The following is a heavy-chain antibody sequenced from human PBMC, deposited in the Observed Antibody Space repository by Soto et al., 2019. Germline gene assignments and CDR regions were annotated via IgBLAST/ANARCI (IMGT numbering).Heavy chain of an antibody. D-gene: IGHD5-18*01. V-gene: IGHV4-31*03. CDR1: GGSISSGGYY. Sequence: QVQLQESGPGLVKPSQTLSLTCTVSGGSISSGGYYWSWIRQHPGKGLEWIGYIYYSGSTYYNPSLQSRVTISVDTSKNQFSLKLSSVTAADTAVYYCARWDTRLYWFDPWGQGTLVTVSS. CDR2: IYYSGST. CDR3: ARWDTRLYWFDP. J-gene: IGHJ5*02.